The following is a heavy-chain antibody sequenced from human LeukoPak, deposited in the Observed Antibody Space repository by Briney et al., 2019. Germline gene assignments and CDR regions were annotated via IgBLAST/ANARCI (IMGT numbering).Heavy chain of an antibody. D-gene: IGHD4-17*01. J-gene: IGHJ4*02. CDR1: GGSFSGYY. CDR3: ARRSSYGAKRFGRKFDY. V-gene: IGHV4-34*01. CDR2: INHSGST. Sequence: SETLSLTCAVYGGSFSGYYWSWIRQPPGKGLEWIGEINHSGSTNYNPSLKSRVTISVDTSKNQFSLKLSSVTAADTAVYYCARRSSYGAKRFGRKFDYWGQGTLVTVSS.